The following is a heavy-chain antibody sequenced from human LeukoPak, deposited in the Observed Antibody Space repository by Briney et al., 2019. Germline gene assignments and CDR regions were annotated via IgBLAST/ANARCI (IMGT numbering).Heavy chain of an antibody. CDR3: ASLKSRVYYFDY. Sequence: ASVKVSCKVSGYTLTELSMHWVRQAPGKGLEWMGWINPNSGGTNYAQKFQGRVTMTRDTSISTAYIELSRLRSDDTAVYYCASLKSRVYYFDYWGQGTLVTVSS. D-gene: IGHD3-16*01. CDR2: INPNSGGT. J-gene: IGHJ4*02. V-gene: IGHV1-2*02. CDR1: GYTLTELS.